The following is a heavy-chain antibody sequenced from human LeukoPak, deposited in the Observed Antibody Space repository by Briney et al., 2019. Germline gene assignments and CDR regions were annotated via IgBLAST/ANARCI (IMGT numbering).Heavy chain of an antibody. Sequence: GGSLRLSCAASGFTFSSYWMNWARQAPGKGLEWVASINHNGSVNYHADSVKGRFTISRDNAKNSLYLQMSNLRAEDTAVYFCARGGGLDVWGQGATVTVSS. CDR3: ARGGGLDV. D-gene: IGHD3-16*01. V-gene: IGHV3-7*03. CDR1: GFTFSSYW. CDR2: INHNGSVN. J-gene: IGHJ6*02.